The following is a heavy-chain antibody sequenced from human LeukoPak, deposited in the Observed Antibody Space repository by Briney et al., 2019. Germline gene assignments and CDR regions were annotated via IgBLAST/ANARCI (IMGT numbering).Heavy chain of an antibody. V-gene: IGHV1-69*06. D-gene: IGHD6-6*01. CDR2: IIPIFGTA. CDR1: GGTFSSYA. J-gene: IGHJ6*03. Sequence: GASVKVSCKASGGTFSSYAISWVRQAPGQGLEWMGGIIPIFGTANYAQKFQGRVTITADKSTSTAYMELSSLRSEDTAVYYCARTIAARQYYYYYYMDVWGKGTTVTVSS. CDR3: ARTIAARQYYYYYYMDV.